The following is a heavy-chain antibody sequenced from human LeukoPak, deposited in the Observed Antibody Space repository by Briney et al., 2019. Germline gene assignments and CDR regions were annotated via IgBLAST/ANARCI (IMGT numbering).Heavy chain of an antibody. J-gene: IGHJ6*02. V-gene: IGHV4-4*07. D-gene: IGHD2-8*01. CDR3: ARGGVMVAGTPYYYYGMDV. CDR1: GGSISSYY. Sequence: SKTLSLTCTVSGGSISSYYWSWIRQPAGKGLEWIGRIYTSGSTNYNPSLKSRVTMSVDTSKNQFSLKLSSVTAADTAVYYCARGGVMVAGTPYYYYGMDVWGQGTTVTVSS. CDR2: IYTSGST.